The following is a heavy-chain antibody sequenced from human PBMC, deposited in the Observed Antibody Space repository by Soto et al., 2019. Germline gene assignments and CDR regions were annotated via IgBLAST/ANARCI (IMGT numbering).Heavy chain of an antibody. CDR2: MNPDSGNT. V-gene: IGHV1-8*01. Sequence: QVQLVQSGAEVKKPGASVKVSCKASGYTFTNYDIHWVRQATGQGLEWMGWMNPDSGNTGQSKQFQGRVTMTRDTSISTAYMEMSSLRFEDTAVDYGARGRFRRTWFDPWGQGTLVTVSS. J-gene: IGHJ5*02. CDR1: GYTFTNYD. CDR3: ARGRFRRTWFDP. D-gene: IGHD3-16*01.